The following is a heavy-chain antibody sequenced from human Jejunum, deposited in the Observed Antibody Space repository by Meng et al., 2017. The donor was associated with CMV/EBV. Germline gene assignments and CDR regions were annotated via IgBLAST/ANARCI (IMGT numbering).Heavy chain of an antibody. J-gene: IGHJ6*02. V-gene: IGHV4-61*01. Sequence: VSSGRFYWSWIRQPPGQGLEWIGYIEATGSSSHNPSLKSRVTISVDTSKNQFSLQLNSVTAADTGVYYCARVYGRKSLNFFYGMDVWGQGTTVTVSS. CDR2: IEATGSS. CDR1: VSSGRFY. D-gene: IGHD4-17*01. CDR3: ARVYGRKSLNFFYGMDV.